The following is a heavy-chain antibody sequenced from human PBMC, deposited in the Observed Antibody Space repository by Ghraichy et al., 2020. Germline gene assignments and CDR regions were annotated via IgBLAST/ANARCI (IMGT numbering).Heavy chain of an antibody. CDR2: ISSSGSTI. Sequence: GGSLRLSCAASGFSFSNYEMHWVRQPPGKGLEWLSYISSSGSTIYYADSVKGRITISRDNAKNSLYLQMSSLRAEDTAVYYCARPDTLSTGYFALWGRGTLVTVSS. D-gene: IGHD5/OR15-5a*01. V-gene: IGHV3-48*03. CDR1: GFSFSNYE. CDR3: ARPDTLSTGYFAL. J-gene: IGHJ2*01.